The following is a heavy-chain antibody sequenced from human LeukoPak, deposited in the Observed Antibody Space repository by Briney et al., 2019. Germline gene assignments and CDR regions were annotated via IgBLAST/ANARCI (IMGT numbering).Heavy chain of an antibody. V-gene: IGHV1-18*01. J-gene: IGHJ5*02. D-gene: IGHD5-24*01. Sequence: ASVKVSCKASGYTFITYGISWVRKAPGQGFEWMGWISAYNGNADYAQKFRGRVTMTTDTSTSTAYMELRSLRSDDTADYYCARGRDGYDYAGFDPWGQGTLVTVSS. CDR1: GYTFITYG. CDR2: ISAYNGNA. CDR3: ARGRDGYDYAGFDP.